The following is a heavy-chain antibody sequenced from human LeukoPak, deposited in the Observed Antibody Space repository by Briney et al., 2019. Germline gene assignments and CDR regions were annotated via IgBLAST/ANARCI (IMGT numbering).Heavy chain of an antibody. J-gene: IGHJ4*02. CDR2: INPNSGGT. D-gene: IGHD3-22*01. V-gene: IGHV1-2*06. CDR1: GYTFTGYY. Sequence: ASVKVSCKASGYTFTGYYMHWVRQAPGQGLESMGRINPNSGGTNYAQKFQGRVTMTRDTSISTAYMELSRLRSDDTAVYYCARDQWRDDSSGYHDYWGQGTLVTVSS. CDR3: ARDQWRDDSSGYHDY.